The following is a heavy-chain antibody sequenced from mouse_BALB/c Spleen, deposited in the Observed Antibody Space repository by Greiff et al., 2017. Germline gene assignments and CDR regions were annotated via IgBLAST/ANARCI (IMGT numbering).Heavy chain of an antibody. V-gene: IGHV5-6-3*01. CDR1: GFTFSSYG. CDR2: INSNGGST. D-gene: IGHD2-10*02. Sequence: EVQRVESGGGLVQPGGSLKLSCAASGFTFSSYGMSWVRQTPDKRLELVATINSNGGSTYYPDGVKGRFTISRDNAKNTLYLQMSSLKSEDTAMYYCARGYGNSYWYFDVWGAGTTVTVSS. J-gene: IGHJ1*01. CDR3: ARGYGNSYWYFDV.